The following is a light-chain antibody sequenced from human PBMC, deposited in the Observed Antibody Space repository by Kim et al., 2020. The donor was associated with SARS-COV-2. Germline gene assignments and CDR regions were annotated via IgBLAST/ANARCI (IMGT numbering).Light chain of an antibody. CDR2: DAS. CDR3: QQYGSSHMYS. V-gene: IGKV3-20*01. CDR1: QSVSSNY. J-gene: IGKJ2*03. Sequence: SPGERATLSGRASQSVSSNYLAWYQQNPGQAPRLLIYDASSRATGIPDRFSGSGSATDFTLTISRLEPEDFAVYYCQQYGSSHMYSFGQGTKLEI.